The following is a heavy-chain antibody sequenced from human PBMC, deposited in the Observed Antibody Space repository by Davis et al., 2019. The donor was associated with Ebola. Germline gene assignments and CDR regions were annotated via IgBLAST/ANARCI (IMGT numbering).Heavy chain of an antibody. CDR3: ARERGWTTVTRSFDY. V-gene: IGHV3-7*01. CDR1: GFTFSSYW. CDR2: IKQDGSEK. D-gene: IGHD4-11*01. J-gene: IGHJ4*02. Sequence: GESLKIFCAASGFTFSSYWMSWVRQAPGKGLEWVANIKQDGSEKYYVDSVKGRFTISRDNAKNSLYLQMNSLRTEDTAVYYCARERGWTTVTRSFDYWGQGTLVTVSS.